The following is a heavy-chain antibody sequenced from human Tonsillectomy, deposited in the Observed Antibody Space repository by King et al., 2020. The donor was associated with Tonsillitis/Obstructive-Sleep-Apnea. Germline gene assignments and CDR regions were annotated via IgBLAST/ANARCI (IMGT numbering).Heavy chain of an antibody. CDR3: ARGDIVVVVAARDYYYYMDV. V-gene: IGHV4-34*01. CDR1: GGSFSSSY. J-gene: IGHJ6*03. CDR2: INHSGST. Sequence: VQLQQWGAGLLKPSETLSLTCAVYGGSFSSSYWSWIRQPPGKGLEWIGEINHSGSTNYNPSLKSRVTISVDTSKNQFSLKLSSVTAADTAVYYCARGDIVVVVAARDYYYYMDVWGKGTTVTVSS. D-gene: IGHD2-15*01.